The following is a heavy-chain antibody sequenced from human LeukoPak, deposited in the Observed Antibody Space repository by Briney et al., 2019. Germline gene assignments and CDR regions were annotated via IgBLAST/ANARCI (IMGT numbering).Heavy chain of an antibody. CDR3: ARDRASITMIVVVITEAEFDP. CDR1: GYTFTGYY. V-gene: IGHV1-2*02. Sequence: ASVKVSCKASGYTFTGYYMHWARQAPGQGLEWMGWINPNSGGTNYAQKFQGRVTMTRDTSISTAYMELSRLRSDDTAVYYCARDRASITMIVVVITEAEFDPWGQGTLVTVSS. J-gene: IGHJ5*02. CDR2: INPNSGGT. D-gene: IGHD3-22*01.